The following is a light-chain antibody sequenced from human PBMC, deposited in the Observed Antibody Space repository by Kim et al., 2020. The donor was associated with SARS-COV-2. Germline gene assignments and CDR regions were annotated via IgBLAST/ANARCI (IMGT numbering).Light chain of an antibody. CDR2: GAS. CDR1: QSVSSSY. CDR3: QLFGDSPLYT. J-gene: IGKJ2*01. Sequence: EIVLTQSPGTLSLSPGERATLSCRASQSVSSSYLAWYQQTPGQAPRLLIYGASSRATGIPDRFSGSGSGTDFTLTISRLEPEDFAVYYCQLFGDSPLYTFGQGTKLEI. V-gene: IGKV3-20*01.